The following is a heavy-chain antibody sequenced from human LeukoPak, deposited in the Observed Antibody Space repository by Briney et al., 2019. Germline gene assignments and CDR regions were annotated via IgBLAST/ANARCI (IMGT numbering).Heavy chain of an antibody. J-gene: IGHJ4*02. Sequence: VASVKVSCKASGGTFSIYAISWVRQAPGQGRKWMGGIIPIFGTANYAQKFQGRVTITADESTSTAYMELSSLRSEDTAVYHCARDDYDSSGYYFDYWGQGTLVTVSS. V-gene: IGHV1-69*13. CDR1: GGTFSIYA. D-gene: IGHD3-22*01. CDR2: IIPIFGTA. CDR3: ARDDYDSSGYYFDY.